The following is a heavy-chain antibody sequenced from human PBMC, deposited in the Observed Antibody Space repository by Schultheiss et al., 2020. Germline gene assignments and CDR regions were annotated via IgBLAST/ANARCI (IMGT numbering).Heavy chain of an antibody. CDR2: IKQDGSEK. CDR1: GFTFSSYW. J-gene: IGHJ4*02. Sequence: GGSLRLSCAASGFTFSSYWMSWVRQAPGKGLEWVANIKQDGSEKYYVDSVKGRFTISRDNAKNSLYLQMNSLRAEDTAVYYCAKDRGYCSGGSCYYLDYWGQGTLVTVSS. CDR3: AKDRGYCSGGSCYYLDY. D-gene: IGHD2-15*01. V-gene: IGHV3-7*01.